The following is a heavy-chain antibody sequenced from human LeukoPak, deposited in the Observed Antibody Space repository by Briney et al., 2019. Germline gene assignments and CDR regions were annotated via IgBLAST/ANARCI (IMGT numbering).Heavy chain of an antibody. CDR1: GYTFTGHN. CDR3: ARPVLRLSGAFES. V-gene: IGHV1-2*02. Sequence: ASVKVSCKASGYTFTGHNIHWVRQAPGQGLEWMGWISPNTGGTKYAQEFQGRVTVTRDTSISTAYMALSRLRSDDTAMYYCARPVLRLSGAFESWGQGAPVIASS. J-gene: IGHJ4*02. CDR2: ISPNTGGT. D-gene: IGHD3-16*01.